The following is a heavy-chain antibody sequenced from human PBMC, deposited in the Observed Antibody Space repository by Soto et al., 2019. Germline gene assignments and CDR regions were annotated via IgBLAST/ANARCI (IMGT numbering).Heavy chain of an antibody. CDR1: GGSISSDSYY. CDR2: ISYSGST. V-gene: IGHV4-39*01. CDR3: VRVVDLRVRRTYNWFDP. Sequence: SETLSLTCTVSGGSISSDSYYWGWIRQSPEKGLEWIASISYSGSTYYNPTLKSRLIISVDTSKSQFSLKLSSVTAADTAVYYCVRVVDLRVRRTYNWFDPWGQGTLVTVSS. J-gene: IGHJ5*02. D-gene: IGHD2-15*01.